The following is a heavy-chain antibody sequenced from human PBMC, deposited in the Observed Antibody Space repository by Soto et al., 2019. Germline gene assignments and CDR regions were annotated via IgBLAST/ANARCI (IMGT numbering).Heavy chain of an antibody. J-gene: IGHJ6*02. CDR3: ASAIYCRSTSCAPAPLQGMDV. V-gene: IGHV1-69*01. CDR1: GGTFSSYA. D-gene: IGHD2-2*01. CDR2: IIPIFGTA. Sequence: QVQLVQSGAEVKKPGSSVKVSCKASGGTFSSYAISWVRQAPGQGLEWMGGIIPIFGTANYAKKFQGRVTITAYESTSTANMELSSLRSEETAVYYCASAIYCRSTSCAPAPLQGMDVWGQGTTVTVSS.